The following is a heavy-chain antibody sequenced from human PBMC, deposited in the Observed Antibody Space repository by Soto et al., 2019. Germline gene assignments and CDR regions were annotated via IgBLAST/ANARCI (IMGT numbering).Heavy chain of an antibody. Sequence: PGGSLRLSCAASGFTFSSYSMNWVRQAPGKGLEWLSYISSSSSTIYYADSVKGRFTISRDNAKNSLYLQMNSLRAEDTAVYYCARHPERIAQIGWFDPWGQGTLVTVSS. V-gene: IGHV3-48*01. J-gene: IGHJ5*02. CDR1: GFTFSSYS. CDR3: ARHPERIAQIGWFDP. CDR2: ISSSSSTI. D-gene: IGHD6-13*01.